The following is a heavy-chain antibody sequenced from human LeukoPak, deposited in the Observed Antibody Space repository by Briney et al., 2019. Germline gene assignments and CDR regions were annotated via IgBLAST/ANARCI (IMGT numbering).Heavy chain of an antibody. Sequence: PSETLSLTCTVSGGSISSSSYYWGWIRQPPGKGLEWIGSIYYSGSTYYNPSLKSRVTISVDTSKNQFSLKLSSVTAADTAVYYCARLGRGSYRQVVYWGQGTLVTVSS. CDR3: ARLGRGSYRQVVY. CDR2: IYYSGST. J-gene: IGHJ4*02. CDR1: GGSISSSSYY. D-gene: IGHD1-26*01. V-gene: IGHV4-39*07.